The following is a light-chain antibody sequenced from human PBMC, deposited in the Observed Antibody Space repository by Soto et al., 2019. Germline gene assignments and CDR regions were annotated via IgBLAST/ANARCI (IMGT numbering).Light chain of an antibody. CDR3: SSYTSSSTYV. V-gene: IGLV2-14*01. CDR1: SSDVGGYNY. J-gene: IGLJ1*01. CDR2: EVS. Sequence: QSVLTQPASVSGSPGQSITISCTGTSSDVGGYNYVSWYQQHPGKAHKLMIYEVSNRPSGVSNRFSGSKSGNTASLTISGLQAEDEADYYCSSYTSSSTYVFGTGTKVTVL.